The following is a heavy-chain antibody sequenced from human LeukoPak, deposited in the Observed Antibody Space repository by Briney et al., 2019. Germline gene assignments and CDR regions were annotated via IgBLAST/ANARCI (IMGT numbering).Heavy chain of an antibody. J-gene: IGHJ4*02. CDR3: ARDLYYGSGGYYFDY. D-gene: IGHD3-10*01. V-gene: IGHV3-66*01. CDR1: GLTVSSNY. Sequence: GGSLRLSCAASGLTVSSNYMSWVRQAPGKGPEWVSVIYSGGRTFYADSVKGRFIISRDNSKNTLFLQMNSLRAEDTAVYYCARDLYYGSGGYYFDYWGQGTLVTVSS. CDR2: IYSGGRT.